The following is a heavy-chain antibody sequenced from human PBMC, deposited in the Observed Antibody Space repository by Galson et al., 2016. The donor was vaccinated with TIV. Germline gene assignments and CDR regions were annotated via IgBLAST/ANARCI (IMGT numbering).Heavy chain of an antibody. D-gene: IGHD4-23*01. CDR2: ISVSGGDT. CDR1: GFSFSAHP. J-gene: IGHJ2*01. Sequence: SLRLSCAASGFSFSAHPMAWVRQAPGKGLEWISGISVSGGDTFKADSLGGRFTISRDNSNNIFYLQMNALRAEDSALYYCARPASVTPRIRYLVLWGRGTPLIVS. V-gene: IGHV3-23*01. CDR3: ARPASVTPRIRYLVL.